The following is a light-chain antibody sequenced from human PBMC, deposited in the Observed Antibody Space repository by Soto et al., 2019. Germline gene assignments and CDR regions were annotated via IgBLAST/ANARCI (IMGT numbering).Light chain of an antibody. V-gene: IGKV1D-12*01. CDR2: LAS. CDR3: LQGSDFPLT. J-gene: IGKJ4*01. CDR1: QDIYNY. Sequence: DIQMTESPSSVSASVGDRFTFTCLASQDIYNYLSCYQQKPVKAPKLLIYLASSLQTGVPSTFSGSGSGTDFTITLSSLQPEDFATYFCLQGSDFPLTFGGVTKVAIK.